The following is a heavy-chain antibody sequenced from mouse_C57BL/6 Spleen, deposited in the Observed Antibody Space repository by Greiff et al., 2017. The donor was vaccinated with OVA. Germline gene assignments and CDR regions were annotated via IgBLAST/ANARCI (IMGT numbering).Heavy chain of an antibody. J-gene: IGHJ2*01. CDR3: ARGFITTVVVPFDY. D-gene: IGHD1-1*01. CDR2: ISDGGSYT. CDR1: GFTFSSYA. Sequence: EVMLVESGGGLVKPGGSLKLSCAASGFTFSSYAMSWVRQTPEKRLEWVATISDGGSYTYYPDNVKGRFTISRDNAKNNLYLQMSHLKSEDTAMYYCARGFITTVVVPFDYWGQGTTLTVSS. V-gene: IGHV5-4*03.